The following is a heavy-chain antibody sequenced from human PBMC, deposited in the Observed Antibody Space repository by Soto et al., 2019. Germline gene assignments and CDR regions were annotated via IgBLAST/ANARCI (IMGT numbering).Heavy chain of an antibody. CDR3: AGGVSGRPRALFGSGSKFYYFGMDV. CDR2: IDHSRST. CDR1: GGSFSGYY. V-gene: IGHV4-34*01. Sequence: QVQLQQWGAGLLKPSETLSLTCAVYGGSFSGYYWSWIRQPPGKGLEWIGEIDHSRSTNYNPPLKSRVTISVDTSNNRFSLKLSSVTAADTAVYYCAGGVSGRPRALFGSGSKFYYFGMDVWGQGTTVTVSS. D-gene: IGHD3-22*01. J-gene: IGHJ6*02.